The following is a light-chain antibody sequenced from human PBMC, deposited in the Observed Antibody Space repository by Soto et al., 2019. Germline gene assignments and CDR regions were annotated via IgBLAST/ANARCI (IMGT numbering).Light chain of an antibody. CDR3: PEIYT. Sequence: ILMTQSPATLSVSPGERATLSCRASQSVSSNLAWYQQKPGQAPRLLIYSASTRATGIPARFSGSGSGTEFTLTISSLQSEVFADTPSPEIYT. CDR1: QSVSSN. V-gene: IGKV3-15*01. J-gene: IGKJ2*01. CDR2: SAS.